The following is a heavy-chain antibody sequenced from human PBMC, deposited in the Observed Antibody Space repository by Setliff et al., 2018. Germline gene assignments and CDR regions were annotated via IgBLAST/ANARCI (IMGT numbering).Heavy chain of an antibody. J-gene: IGHJ4*02. CDR2: IYYSGST. Sequence: SETLSLTCVVDGMSFSEHYWAWIRQSPGKGLEWIGSIYYSGSTYYNPSLRSRVTISVDTSKNQFSLKLRSVTAADTAVYYCARTGTYRYFDYWGQGALVTVSS. CDR1: GMSFSEHY. V-gene: IGHV4-39*01. D-gene: IGHD1-1*01. CDR3: ARTGTYRYFDY.